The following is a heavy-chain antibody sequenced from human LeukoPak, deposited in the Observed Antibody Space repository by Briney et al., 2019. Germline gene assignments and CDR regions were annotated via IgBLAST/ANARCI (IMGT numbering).Heavy chain of an antibody. V-gene: IGHV3-7*01. CDR3: ARGRYCSSTSCSAHFGY. Sequence: GGSLRLSCAASGFTFSSYWMSWVRQAPGKGLEWVANIKQDGSEKYHVDSVKGRFTISRDNAKNSLYLQMNSLRAEDTAVYYCARGRYCSSTSCSAHFGYWGQGTLGTVSS. CDR2: IKQDGSEK. CDR1: GFTFSSYW. J-gene: IGHJ4*02. D-gene: IGHD2-2*01.